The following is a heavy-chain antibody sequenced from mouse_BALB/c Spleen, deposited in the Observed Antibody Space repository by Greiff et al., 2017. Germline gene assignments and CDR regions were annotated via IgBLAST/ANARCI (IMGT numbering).Heavy chain of an antibody. CDR1: GYTFTDYA. CDR3: ARGEEMITTWAMDY. J-gene: IGHJ4*01. Sequence: QVQLQQSGAELVRPGVSVKISCKGSGYTFTDYAMHWVKQSHAKSLEWIGVISTYYGDASYNQKFKGKATMTVDKSSSTAYMELARLTSEDSAIYYCARGEEMITTWAMDYWGQGTSVTVSS. CDR2: ISTYYGDA. D-gene: IGHD2-4*01. V-gene: IGHV1S137*01.